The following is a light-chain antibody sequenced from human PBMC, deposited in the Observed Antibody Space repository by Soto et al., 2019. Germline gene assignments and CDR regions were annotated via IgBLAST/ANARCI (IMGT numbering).Light chain of an antibody. Sequence: EIVLPQSPGTLSVSQGESATLSCRASQSVSSIYLAWHQQTPGQAPRLLIYGTSGRATGIPDSFSGSGSGTYFTLTINRLDPEDFAVDYCQHYGSSITFGQGTRVEIK. V-gene: IGKV3-20*01. CDR2: GTS. J-gene: IGKJ5*01. CDR1: QSVSSIY. CDR3: QHYGSSIT.